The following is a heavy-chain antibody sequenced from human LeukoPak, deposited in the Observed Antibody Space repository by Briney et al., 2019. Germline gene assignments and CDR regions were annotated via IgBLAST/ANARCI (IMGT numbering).Heavy chain of an antibody. Sequence: PGGSLRLSCVASGFTVSRNYMNWVRQAPGKGLEWVSIIYSGGRTYYADSVKGRFTISRDNSKNSLYLQMNSLRAEDTAVYYCARVVNYYDSSGYLDYWGQGTLVTVSS. D-gene: IGHD3-22*01. V-gene: IGHV3-66*01. CDR3: ARVVNYYDSSGYLDY. CDR1: GFTVSRNY. CDR2: IYSGGRT. J-gene: IGHJ4*02.